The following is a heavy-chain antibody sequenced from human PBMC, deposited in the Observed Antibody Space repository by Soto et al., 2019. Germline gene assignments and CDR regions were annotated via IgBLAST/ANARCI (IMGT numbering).Heavy chain of an antibody. V-gene: IGHV3-30*18. D-gene: IGHD5-18*01. Sequence: QVQLVESGGGVVQPGRSLRLSCAASGFTFSSYGMHWVRQAPGKGLEWVAVISYDGSNKYYADSVKGRFTISRDNSKNTLYLQMNSLRAEDTAVYYCAKEGDTAMVLVYYYYGMDVWGQGTTVTVSS. CDR2: ISYDGSNK. J-gene: IGHJ6*02. CDR3: AKEGDTAMVLVYYYYGMDV. CDR1: GFTFSSYG.